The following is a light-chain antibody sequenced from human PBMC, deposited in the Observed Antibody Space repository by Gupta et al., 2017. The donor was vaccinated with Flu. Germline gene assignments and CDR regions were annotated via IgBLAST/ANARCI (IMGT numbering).Light chain of an antibody. Sequence: EIVLTQSPATLSLSPGERATLSCRASQSVSSYLAWYQQKPGQAPRLLIYDASNRATGIPARCSGSVSGTDFTLTISSLEPEDFAVYYCQQRSNWPPWTFGQGTKVEIK. CDR3: QQRSNWPPWT. CDR1: QSVSSY. CDR2: DAS. J-gene: IGKJ1*01. V-gene: IGKV3-11*01.